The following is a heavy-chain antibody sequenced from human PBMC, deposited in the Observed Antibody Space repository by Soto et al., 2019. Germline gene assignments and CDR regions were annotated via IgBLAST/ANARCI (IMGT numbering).Heavy chain of an antibody. V-gene: IGHV3-9*01. CDR3: ARGVTTRGQNWFDP. J-gene: IGHJ5*02. Sequence: PGGSLRLSCAASGFTFDDYAMHWVRQAPGKGLEWVSTISWNSVNIGYADSVKGRFTISRDNAKNSLYLQINSLRVEDTALYYCARGVTTRGQNWFDPWGQGTLVTVSS. D-gene: IGHD4-17*01. CDR1: GFTFDDYA. CDR2: ISWNSVNI.